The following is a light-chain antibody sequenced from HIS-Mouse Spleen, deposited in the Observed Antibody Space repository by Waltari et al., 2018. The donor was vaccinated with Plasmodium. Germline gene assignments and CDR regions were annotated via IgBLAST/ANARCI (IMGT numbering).Light chain of an antibody. V-gene: IGKV4-1*01. CDR3: QQYYSTPYT. J-gene: IGKJ2*01. Sequence: DLVMTQSPVPLAVSLGERATINCTSSSSVFYSSNNKNYLALYQQKPGKPPKLLIYWASTRECGVPDRFSGSGSGTDFTLTISSLQAEDVAVYYCQQYYSTPYTFGQGTKLEIK. CDR2: WAS. CDR1: SSVFYSSNNKNY.